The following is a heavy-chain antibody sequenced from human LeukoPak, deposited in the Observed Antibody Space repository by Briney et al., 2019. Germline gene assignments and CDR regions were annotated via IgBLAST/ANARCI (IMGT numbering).Heavy chain of an antibody. CDR2: ISVNNGNT. CDR3: ARDYYDSSGYGY. V-gene: IGHV1-18*01. Sequence: ASVKVSCKASGYAFASYGISWVRQAPGQGLEWMGWISVNNGNTHYAQKFQGRVTMTTDTSTSTAYMELSSLRSEDTAVYYCARDYYDSSGYGYWGQGTLVTVSS. D-gene: IGHD3-22*01. J-gene: IGHJ4*02. CDR1: GYAFASYG.